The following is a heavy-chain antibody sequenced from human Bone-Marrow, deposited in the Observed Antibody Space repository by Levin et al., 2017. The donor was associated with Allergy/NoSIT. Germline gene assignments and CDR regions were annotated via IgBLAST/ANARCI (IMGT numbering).Heavy chain of an antibody. CDR1: GDSVSSSAVA. CDR3: ARMGARRFDP. J-gene: IGHJ5*02. D-gene: IGHD3-16*01. CDR2: TYYRSKWYN. Sequence: PSETLSLTCAISGDSVSSSAVAWNWIRQSPSRGLEWLGRTYYRSKWYNDYAGSVKSRININPDTSKNQFSLQLNSVTPEDTAVYYCARMGARRFDPWGQGTLVTVSA. V-gene: IGHV6-1*01.